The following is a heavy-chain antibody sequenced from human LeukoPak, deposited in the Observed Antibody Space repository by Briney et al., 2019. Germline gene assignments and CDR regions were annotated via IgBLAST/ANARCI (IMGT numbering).Heavy chain of an antibody. J-gene: IGHJ4*02. D-gene: IGHD1-1*01. V-gene: IGHV1-3*01. Sequence: ASVKVSCKASGNTFTKYCIHWVRQAPGQGLEWMGWIDDGAGNTKYSEKFQGRVSITRDTSASTVYMELNSLRSEDKAVYYCARNEDYWGQGTLVTVSS. CDR2: IDDGAGNT. CDR1: GNTFTKYC. CDR3: ARNEDY.